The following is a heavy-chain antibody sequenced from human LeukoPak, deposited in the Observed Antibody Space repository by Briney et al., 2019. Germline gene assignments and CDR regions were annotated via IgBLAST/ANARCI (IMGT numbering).Heavy chain of an antibody. CDR3: ARDNYAGANWFDP. CDR2: IIPIFGTA. CDR1: GGTFSSYA. V-gene: IGHV1-69*05. J-gene: IGHJ5*02. Sequence: GASVKVFCKASGGTFSSYAISWVRQAPGQGLEWMGGIIPIFGTANYAQKFQGRVTITTDESTSTAYMELSSLRSEDTAVYYCARDNYAGANWFDPWSQGTLVTVSS. D-gene: IGHD1-7*01.